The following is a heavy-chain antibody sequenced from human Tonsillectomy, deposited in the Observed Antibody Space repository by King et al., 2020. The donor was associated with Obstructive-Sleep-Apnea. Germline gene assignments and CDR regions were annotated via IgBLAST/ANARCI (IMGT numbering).Heavy chain of an antibody. CDR2: INAGNVNS. V-gene: IGHV1-3*01. D-gene: IGHD6-6*01. Sequence: VQLVQSGAEVKKPGASVKVSCKASGYTFTTYSIHWVRQAPGQRLEWMGWINAGNVNSKYSQKFQGRVSITRDTSASTAYMDLSSLRSEDTAVYYCARRPGSRYFDYWGQGTLVTVSS. J-gene: IGHJ4*02. CDR3: ARRPGSRYFDY. CDR1: GYTFTTYS.